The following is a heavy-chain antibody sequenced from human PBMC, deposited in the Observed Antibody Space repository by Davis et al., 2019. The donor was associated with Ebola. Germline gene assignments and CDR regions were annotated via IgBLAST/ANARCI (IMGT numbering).Heavy chain of an antibody. D-gene: IGHD6-6*01. CDR3: VKRTSGSSGWDY. V-gene: IGHV3-74*01. J-gene: IGHJ4*02. CDR2: INSDGSST. Sequence: GESLKISCAASGFTFSSYWMHWVRQAPGKGLVWVSRINSDGSSTSYADSVKGRFTVSRDNSKNALYLQMNSLRADDSGIYYCVKRTSGSSGWDYWGQGTLVTVSS. CDR1: GFTFSSYW.